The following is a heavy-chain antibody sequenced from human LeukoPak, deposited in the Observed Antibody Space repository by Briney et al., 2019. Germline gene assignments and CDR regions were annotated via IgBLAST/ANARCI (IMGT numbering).Heavy chain of an antibody. CDR1: GYTFTSYY. V-gene: IGHV1-46*01. Sequence: GASVKVSCKASGYTFTSYYMHWVRQAPGQGLEWMGIINPSGGSTSYAQKFQGRVTMTRNTSVSTAYMELSSLRSEDTAVYYCARGSTTTEDSGLRYFDWLLYYYYYMDVWGKGTTVTISS. J-gene: IGHJ6*03. CDR2: INPSGGST. D-gene: IGHD3-9*01. CDR3: ARGSTTTEDSGLRYFDWLLYYYYYMDV.